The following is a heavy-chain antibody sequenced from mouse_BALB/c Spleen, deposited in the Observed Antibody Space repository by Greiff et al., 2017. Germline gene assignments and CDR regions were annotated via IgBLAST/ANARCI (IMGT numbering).Heavy chain of an antibody. Sequence: EVMLVESGGGLVKPGGSLKLSCAASGFTFSSYAMSWVRQTPEKRLEWVASISSGGSTYYPDSVKGRFTISRDNARNILYLQMSSLRSEDTAMYYCARGSYGNCGVDYWGQGTTVTVSA. CDR1: GFTFSSYA. V-gene: IGHV5-6-5*01. J-gene: IGHJ2*01. D-gene: IGHD2-10*02. CDR3: ARGSYGNCGVDY. CDR2: ISSGGST.